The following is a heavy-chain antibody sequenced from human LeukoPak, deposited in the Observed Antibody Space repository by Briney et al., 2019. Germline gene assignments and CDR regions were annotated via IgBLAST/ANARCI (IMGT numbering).Heavy chain of an antibody. V-gene: IGHV1-69*05. CDR2: IIPIFGTA. Sequence: SVKVSCKASGGTFSSYAISWVRQAPGQGLEWMGGIIPIFGTANYAQKFQGRVTITTDESTSTAYMELSSLRSEDTAVYYCARSIVVVPASYEGLDYWGQGTLVTVSS. D-gene: IGHD2-2*01. CDR1: GGTFSSYA. CDR3: ARSIVVVPASYEGLDY. J-gene: IGHJ4*02.